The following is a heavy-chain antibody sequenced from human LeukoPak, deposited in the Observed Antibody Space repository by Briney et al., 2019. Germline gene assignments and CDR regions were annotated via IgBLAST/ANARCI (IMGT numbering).Heavy chain of an antibody. Sequence: GRSLRLSCAASGFTFSTYWMNWVRQAPGKGLEWVANIKQDGSEKYYVDSVKGRFTISRDNAKNSLYLQMNSLRAEDTAVYYCARDIKAYYDILTGYYNYWGQGTLVTVSS. CDR3: ARDIKAYYDILTGYYNY. CDR2: IKQDGSEK. J-gene: IGHJ4*02. D-gene: IGHD3-9*01. CDR1: GFTFSTYW. V-gene: IGHV3-7*03.